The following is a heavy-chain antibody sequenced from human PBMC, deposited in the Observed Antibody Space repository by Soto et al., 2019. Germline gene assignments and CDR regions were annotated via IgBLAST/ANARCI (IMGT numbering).Heavy chain of an antibody. J-gene: IGHJ4*02. D-gene: IGHD3-9*01. CDR1: EFSFSSYA. CDR2: ISFNGNSL. CDR3: ARTFDTITYYFDY. V-gene: IGHV3-30-3*01. Sequence: GWSLRLSCTASEFSFSSYAMHWIRQSPGKGLEWVAVISFNGNSLHYADSVKDRFTISRDNSKSTLYLQMNNMRTEDTAVYYCARTFDTITYYFDYWGQGALVTVSS.